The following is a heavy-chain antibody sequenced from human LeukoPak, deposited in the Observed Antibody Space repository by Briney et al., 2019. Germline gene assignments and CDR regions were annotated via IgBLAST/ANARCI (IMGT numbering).Heavy chain of an antibody. Sequence: GESLKISCKGSGYSFTSYWISWVRQMPGKGLEWMGIIYPGDSDTRFSPSFQGQVTISADKSISTAYLQWSSLKASDTAMYYCASGYSSSWYYFDYWGQGTLVTVSS. CDR1: GYSFTSYW. D-gene: IGHD6-13*01. V-gene: IGHV5-51*01. CDR3: ASGYSSSWYYFDY. CDR2: IYPGDSDT. J-gene: IGHJ4*02.